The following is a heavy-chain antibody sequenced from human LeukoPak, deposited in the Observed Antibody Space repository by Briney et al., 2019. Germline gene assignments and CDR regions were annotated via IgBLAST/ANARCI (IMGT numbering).Heavy chain of an antibody. CDR2: IYYSGST. CDR3: ARHPSTRITIFGVVPGYYGMDV. CDR1: GDSIRSYY. V-gene: IGHV4-59*08. D-gene: IGHD3-3*01. J-gene: IGHJ6*02. Sequence: SETLSLTCTVSGDSIRSYYWSWIRQPPGKGLEWIGYIYYSGSTNYNPSLKSRVTISVDTSKNQFSLKLSSVTAADTAVYYCARHPSTRITIFGVVPGYYGMDVWGQGTTVTVSS.